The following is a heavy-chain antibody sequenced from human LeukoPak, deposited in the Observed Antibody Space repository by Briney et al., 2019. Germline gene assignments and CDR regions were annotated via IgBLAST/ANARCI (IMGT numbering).Heavy chain of an antibody. J-gene: IGHJ4*02. D-gene: IGHD5-18*01. Sequence: ASVKVSCKASGYTFTGHYMHWVRQAPGQGLEWMGWINPNSGGTNYAQKFQGRVTMTRDTSISTAYMELSRLRSDDTAVYYCARDSMRDTAMVYLFDYWGQGTLVTVSS. V-gene: IGHV1-2*02. CDR2: INPNSGGT. CDR1: GYTFTGHY. CDR3: ARDSMRDTAMVYLFDY.